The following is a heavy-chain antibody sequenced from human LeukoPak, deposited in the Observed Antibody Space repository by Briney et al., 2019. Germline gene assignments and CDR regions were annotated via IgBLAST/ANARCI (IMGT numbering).Heavy chain of an antibody. CDR1: GXTFGDYA. CDR3: TRGLYYYDSSGYYLHHYFDY. Sequence: GGSLRLSCIASGXTFGDYAMSWVRQAPGKGLEWVGFIRSKAYGGTTEYAASVKGRFTISRDDSKSIAYLQMNSLKTEDTAVYYCTRGLYYYDSSGYYLHHYFDYWGQGTLVTVSS. J-gene: IGHJ4*02. D-gene: IGHD3-22*01. CDR2: IRSKAYGGTT. V-gene: IGHV3-49*04.